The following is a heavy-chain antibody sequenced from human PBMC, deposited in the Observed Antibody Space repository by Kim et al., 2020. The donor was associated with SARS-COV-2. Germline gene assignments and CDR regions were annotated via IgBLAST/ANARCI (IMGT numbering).Heavy chain of an antibody. D-gene: IGHD3-10*01. CDR3: AKGWAGRGQYYYMDV. Sequence: GGSLRLSCAASGFTFSVYAMSWVRQAPGKGLEWVSGISDSGDTTFSADSVGGRFTISRSNARNTLYLQMNSLRVEDTGVYYCAKGWAGRGQYYYMDVWG. V-gene: IGHV3-23*01. CDR1: GFTFSVYA. CDR2: ISDSGDTT. J-gene: IGHJ6*03.